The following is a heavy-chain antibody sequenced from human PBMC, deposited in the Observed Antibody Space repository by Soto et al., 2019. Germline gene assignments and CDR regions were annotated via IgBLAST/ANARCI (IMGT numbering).Heavy chain of an antibody. CDR1: GFTFSSYG. Sequence: ESGGGVVQPGRSLRLSCAASGFTFSSYGMHWVRQAPGKGLEWVTIIWYDGSNKYYADSVKGRFTISRDNSKNTLYLQMNSLRAEDTAVYYCARGQGYYYYYMDVWGKGTTVTVSS. V-gene: IGHV3-33*01. CDR3: ARGQGYYYYYMDV. D-gene: IGHD3-22*01. CDR2: IWYDGSNK. J-gene: IGHJ6*03.